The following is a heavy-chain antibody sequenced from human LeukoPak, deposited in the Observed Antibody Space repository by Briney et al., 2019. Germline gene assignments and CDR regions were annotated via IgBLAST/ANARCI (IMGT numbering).Heavy chain of an antibody. CDR3: ARHLELYFFDY. D-gene: IGHD3-10*01. CDR1: GASISSYY. Sequence: KSSETLSLTCTVSGASISSYYWSWIRQPPGKGLEWIGYISYSGSTNYNPSLKSRVTISADTSKNQVSLTLSSVTAADTAVYYCARHLELYFFDYWGQGTLVTVSS. V-gene: IGHV4-59*08. J-gene: IGHJ4*02. CDR2: ISYSGST.